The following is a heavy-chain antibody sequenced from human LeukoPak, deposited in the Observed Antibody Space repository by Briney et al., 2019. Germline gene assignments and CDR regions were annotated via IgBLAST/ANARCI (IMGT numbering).Heavy chain of an antibody. V-gene: IGHV3-21*01. CDR1: GFTISSYS. Sequence: GGSLRLSCAASGFTISSYSMNWVRQAPGKGLEWVSSISSSSSYIYYADSVKGRFTISRDNAKNSLYLQMNSLRAEDTAVYYCATNRGYSYTYYFDYWGQGTLVTVSS. CDR2: ISSSSSYI. CDR3: ATNRGYSYTYYFDY. D-gene: IGHD5-18*01. J-gene: IGHJ4*02.